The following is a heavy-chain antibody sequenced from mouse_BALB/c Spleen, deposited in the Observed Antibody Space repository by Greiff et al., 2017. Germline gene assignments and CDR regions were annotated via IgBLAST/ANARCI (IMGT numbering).Heavy chain of an antibody. CDR1: GFNIKDNY. CDR3: SRSGEYDYYAMDY. J-gene: IGHJ4*01. D-gene: IGHD2-4*01. CDR2: IDPANGNT. Sequence: EVQLQQSGAELVKPGASVKLSCTASGFNIKDNYMHWVKQRPEQGLEWIGRIDPANGNTKYDPKFQGKATITADTSSNTAYLQLSSLTSEDAAVYYCSRSGEYDYYAMDYWGQGTSVTVSS. V-gene: IGHV14-3*02.